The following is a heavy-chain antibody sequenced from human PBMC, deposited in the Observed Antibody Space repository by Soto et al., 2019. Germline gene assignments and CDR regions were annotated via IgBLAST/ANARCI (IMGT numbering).Heavy chain of an antibody. J-gene: IGHJ4*02. Sequence: QVQLQESGPGLVKPSQTLSLTFTVSGGSISSGDYYWSWIRQSPGKGLEWIGYIYYSGNTYYNPSLKSRMILSVDTTKTQFSLRLSSVTAADTAVYYCARQSGTYSGFDYWGQGTLVTVSS. CDR2: IYYSGNT. V-gene: IGHV4-30-4*01. CDR3: ARQSGTYSGFDY. CDR1: GGSISSGDYY. D-gene: IGHD1-26*01.